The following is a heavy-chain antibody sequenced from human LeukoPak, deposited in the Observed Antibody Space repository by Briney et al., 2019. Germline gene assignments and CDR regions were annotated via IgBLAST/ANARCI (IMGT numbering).Heavy chain of an antibody. CDR3: AREETTVTHNWFDP. CDR2: IYYSGST. D-gene: IGHD4-17*01. V-gene: IGHV4-59*06. J-gene: IGHJ5*02. Sequence: SETLSLTCTVSGGSISTYYWSWIRQHPGKGLEWIGYIYYSGSTYYNPSLKSRVTISVDTSKNQSTLKLSSVTAADTAVYYCAREETTVTHNWFDPWGQGTLVTVSS. CDR1: GGSISTYY.